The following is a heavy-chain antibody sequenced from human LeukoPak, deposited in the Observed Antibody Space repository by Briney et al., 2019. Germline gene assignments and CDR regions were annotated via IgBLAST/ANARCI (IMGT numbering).Heavy chain of an antibody. V-gene: IGHV3-48*02. Sequence: GGSLRLSCAASGFTFSSYSMNWVRQAPGEGLEWISYISSSSSTIYSADSVKGRFTISRDNAKNSLYLQMNSLRDEDTAVYYCARRGYGSSGYTNWFDPWGRGTLVTVSS. CDR2: ISSSSSTI. CDR3: ARRGYGSSGYTNWFDP. CDR1: GFTFSSYS. J-gene: IGHJ5*02. D-gene: IGHD3-22*01.